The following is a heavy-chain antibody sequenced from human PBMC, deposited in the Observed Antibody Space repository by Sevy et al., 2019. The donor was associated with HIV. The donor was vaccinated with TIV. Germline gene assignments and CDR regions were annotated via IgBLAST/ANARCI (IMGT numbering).Heavy chain of an antibody. CDR2: IFYSGST. D-gene: IGHD1-26*01. Sequence: SETLSLTCTVSGGSISSYYWSWIRQPPGKGLEGIGYIFYSGSTNYNPSLKRRVTISVDTSKNQFSLKLSSVTAADTAVYSCARVPILVGATRGWFDPWGQGTLVTVSS. CDR1: GGSISSYY. J-gene: IGHJ5*02. CDR3: ARVPILVGATRGWFDP. V-gene: IGHV4-59*13.